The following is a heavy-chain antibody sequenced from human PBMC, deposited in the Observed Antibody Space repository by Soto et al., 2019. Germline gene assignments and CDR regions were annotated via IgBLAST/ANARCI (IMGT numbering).Heavy chain of an antibody. Sequence: PGGSLRLSCKASGFTFSTYSMNWVRHAPGRGLGWVSSISSTTTHILYADSVKGRFTISRENGKNSLYLQMNSLRAEDTAVYYGARDLQMATIRGGDDWGQGTQVTVSS. J-gene: IGHJ4*02. CDR2: ISSTTTHI. CDR3: ARDLQMATIRGGDD. CDR1: GFTFSTYS. D-gene: IGHD5-12*01. V-gene: IGHV3-21*06.